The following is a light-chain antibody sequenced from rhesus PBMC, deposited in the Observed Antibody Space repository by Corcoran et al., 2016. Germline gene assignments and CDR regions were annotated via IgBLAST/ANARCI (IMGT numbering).Light chain of an antibody. CDR1: QGISNW. V-gene: IGKV1-18*01. Sequence: DIQMTQSPSSLSASVGDKVTITCRASQGISNWLAWYQQKPGEAPKPLIYGASSLQSGVPLRFSGSGSGTDYTLTISSLRPEDFATSYCQRGYDTPWTFGPGTKVEIK. CDR3: QRGYDTPWT. J-gene: IGKJ1*01. CDR2: GAS.